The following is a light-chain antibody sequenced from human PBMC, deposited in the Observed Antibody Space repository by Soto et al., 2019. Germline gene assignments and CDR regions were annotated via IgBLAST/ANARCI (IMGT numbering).Light chain of an antibody. J-gene: IGKJ5*01. CDR1: QGISSS. V-gene: IGKV1-39*01. CDR2: AAS. Sequence: IHLTQSPSSLSSSLGDRVTITCLASQGISSSLAWYQQKPGKVPKLLIYAASSLQSGVPSRFSGSGSGTDFALTISSLQPEDFATYYCQQSYSTSITFGQGTRLEI. CDR3: QQSYSTSIT.